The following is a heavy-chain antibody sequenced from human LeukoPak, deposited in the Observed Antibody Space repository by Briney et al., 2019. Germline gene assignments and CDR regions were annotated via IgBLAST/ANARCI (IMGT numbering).Heavy chain of an antibody. J-gene: IGHJ4*02. D-gene: IGHD5/OR15-5a*01. Sequence: PGGSLRLSCAASGFTFSSYGMHWVRQAPGKGLEWISYISTSSLNTIHYADSVKGRFTISRDNAKNSLFLQMNSLRAEDTAVYYCARSLSTDFDYWGQGILVTVSS. CDR2: ISTSSLNTI. CDR3: ARSLSTDFDY. CDR1: GFTFSSYG. V-gene: IGHV3-48*04.